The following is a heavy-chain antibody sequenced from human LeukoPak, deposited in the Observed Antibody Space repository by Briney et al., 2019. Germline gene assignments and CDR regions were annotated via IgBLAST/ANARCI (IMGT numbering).Heavy chain of an antibody. Sequence: ASVKVSCKASGYTFTSYGISWVRQAPGQGLEWMGWISAYNGNTNYAQKLQGRVTMTTDTSTSTAYMELRSLRSDDMAVYYCARSPHCSGGSCYANWFDPWGQGTLVTVSS. V-gene: IGHV1-18*03. CDR1: GYTFTSYG. CDR2: ISAYNGNT. CDR3: ARSPHCSGGSCYANWFDP. D-gene: IGHD2-15*01. J-gene: IGHJ5*02.